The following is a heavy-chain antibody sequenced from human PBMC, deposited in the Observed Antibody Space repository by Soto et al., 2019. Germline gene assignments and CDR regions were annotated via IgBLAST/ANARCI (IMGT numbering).Heavy chain of an antibody. Sequence: EVQLVESGGGLVQPGGSLRLSCAASGFTVSSNYMSWVRQAPGKGLEWVSVIYSGGSTYYADSVKGRFTISRDNSKNTLYLQMNSLRAEDTAVYNCARGVTSYYYYMDVWGKGTTVTVSS. CDR3: ARGVTSYYYYMDV. CDR1: GFTVSSNY. D-gene: IGHD3-16*01. CDR2: IYSGGST. V-gene: IGHV3-66*01. J-gene: IGHJ6*03.